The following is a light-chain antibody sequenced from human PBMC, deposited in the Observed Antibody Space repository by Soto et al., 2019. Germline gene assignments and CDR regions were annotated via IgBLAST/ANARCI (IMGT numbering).Light chain of an antibody. V-gene: IGKV1-27*01. J-gene: IGKJ3*01. CDR3: QKYDSAPQT. Sequence: EIQLTQSPASLSFSLGDRVTITCRASQGIGNFLASYYQQPANLPPLLIYSASTLQSGVPPRFSGSGSGRDFTLTIGALQPEDVATYYCQKYDSAPQTFGPGTKVEIK. CDR2: SAS. CDR1: QGIGNF.